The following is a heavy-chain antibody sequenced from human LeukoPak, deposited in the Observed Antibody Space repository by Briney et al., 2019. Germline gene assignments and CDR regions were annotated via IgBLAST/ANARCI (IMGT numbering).Heavy chain of an antibody. J-gene: IGHJ3*02. V-gene: IGHV3-23*01. D-gene: IGHD1-26*01. CDR3: AKHGGTYLEAFDI. CDR1: GFPFSSYA. Sequence: GGSLRLSCAASGFPFSSYAMSWARQAPGKGREWVLAISGSGGSTHYADSVKGRFTISRDNSKNTLYLQMNSLRAEDTAVYYGAKHGGTYLEAFDIWGQGTMVTVSS. CDR2: ISGSGGST.